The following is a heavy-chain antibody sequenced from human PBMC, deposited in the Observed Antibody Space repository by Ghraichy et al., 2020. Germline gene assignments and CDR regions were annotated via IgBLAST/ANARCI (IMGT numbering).Heavy chain of an antibody. CDR1: GGSITSRNW. CDR3: ARVSNYYDRGGYSPPIYYFDY. D-gene: IGHD3-22*01. CDR2: IYHSGST. V-gene: IGHV4-4*02. J-gene: IGHJ4*02. Sequence: SETLSLTCAVSGGSITSRNWWSWVRQTPGKGLEWIGEIYHSGSTNSSPSLKSRVTVSIDTSKNQFSLDLTSVTAADTAVYYCARVSNYYDRGGYSPPIYYFDYWGQGTLVTVSS.